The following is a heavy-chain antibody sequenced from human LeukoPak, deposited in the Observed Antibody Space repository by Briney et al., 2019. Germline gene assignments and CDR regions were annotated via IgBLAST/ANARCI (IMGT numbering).Heavy chain of an antibody. V-gene: IGHV1-2*02. J-gene: IGHJ3*02. CDR2: INPNSGGT. D-gene: IGHD3-3*01. CDR3: ARDPGYDFWSGYLKVNAFDI. CDR1: GYTFTGYY. Sequence: GASVKVSCKASGYTFTGYYMHWVRQAPGQGLEWMGWINPNSGGTNYAQKFQGRVTMTRDTSISTAYMELSRLRSDDTAVYYCARDPGYDFWSGYLKVNAFDIWGQGTMVAVSS.